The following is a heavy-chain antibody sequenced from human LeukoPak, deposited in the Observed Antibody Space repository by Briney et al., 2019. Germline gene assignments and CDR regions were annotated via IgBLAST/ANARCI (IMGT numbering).Heavy chain of an antibody. CDR3: ARVFDS. CDR1: GGSVSTRDYY. Sequence: SETLSLTCTVSGGSVSTRDYYWGWIRQSPVKGLEWIGDVFYTGKTNYNPSLRGRATISIDTSKNQFSLKLTYVTAADSAVYYCARVFDSWGQGTLVTVSS. V-gene: IGHV4-39*07. CDR2: VFYTGKT. J-gene: IGHJ4*02.